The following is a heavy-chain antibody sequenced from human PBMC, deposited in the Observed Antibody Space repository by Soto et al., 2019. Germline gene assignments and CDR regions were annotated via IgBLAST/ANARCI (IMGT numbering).Heavy chain of an antibody. CDR3: AKDLDSSCWYYFDY. CDR1: GFTFSSYA. D-gene: IGHD6-19*01. V-gene: IGHV3-23*01. J-gene: IGHJ4*02. Sequence: GGSLRLSCAASGFTFSSYAMSWVRQAPGKGLEWVSAISGSGGSTYYSDSVKGRFTISRDNSKNTLYLQMNSLRAEDTAVYYCAKDLDSSCWYYFDYWGQGTLVTVSS. CDR2: ISGSGGST.